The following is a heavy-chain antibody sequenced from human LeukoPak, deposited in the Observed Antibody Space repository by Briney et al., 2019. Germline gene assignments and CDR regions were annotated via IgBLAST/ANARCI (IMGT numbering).Heavy chain of an antibody. V-gene: IGHV1-24*01. CDR1: GYTLTELS. J-gene: IGHJ4*02. D-gene: IGHD6-6*01. CDR3: ATMTRHREIAARFLQLDY. Sequence: GASVKVSCKVSGYTLTELSMHWVRQAPGKGLEWMGGFDPEDGETIYAQKFQGRVTMTEDTSTDTAYMELSSLRSEDTAVYYCATMTRHREIAARFLQLDYWGQGTLVTVSS. CDR2: FDPEDGET.